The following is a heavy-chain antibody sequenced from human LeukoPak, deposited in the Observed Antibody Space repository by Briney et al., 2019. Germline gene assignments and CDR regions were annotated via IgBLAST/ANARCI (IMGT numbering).Heavy chain of an antibody. V-gene: IGHV4-31*03. J-gene: IGHJ3*02. Sequence: KTSETLSLTCSVSGGSISSDDYCWNWLRQHPGKGLEWIGYIYYSGSTYYNPSLKSRVALSVDTSKNQFSLKLSSLTAADTAVYYCAKSREEIRGLDAFDIWGQGTMVTVSS. CDR1: GGSISSDDYC. D-gene: IGHD5-24*01. CDR3: AKSREEIRGLDAFDI. CDR2: IYYSGST.